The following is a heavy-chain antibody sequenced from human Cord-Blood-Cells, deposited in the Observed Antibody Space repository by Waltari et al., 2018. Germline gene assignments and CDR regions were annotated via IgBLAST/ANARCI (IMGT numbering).Heavy chain of an antibody. Sequence: QVQLVQSGAEVKKPGASVKVSCKASGYTFTSFGISWVRQAPGQGLEWMGWISAYKGTTNYDQKLQGRVTMTTDTSTSTAYMELRSRRADDTAVYYCARDRSLTVEAFDIWGQGTMVTVS. D-gene: IGHD7-27*01. CDR2: ISAYKGTT. CDR3: ARDRSLTVEAFDI. J-gene: IGHJ3*02. CDR1: GYTFTSFG. V-gene: IGHV1-18*04.